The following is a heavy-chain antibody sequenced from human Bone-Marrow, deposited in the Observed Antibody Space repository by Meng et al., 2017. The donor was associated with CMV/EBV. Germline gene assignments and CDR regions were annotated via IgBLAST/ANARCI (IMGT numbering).Heavy chain of an antibody. CDR3: VKGSRRSDYGENWFEP. D-gene: IGHD4-17*01. J-gene: IGHJ5*02. CDR2: ISGIGGST. Sequence: ETLSLTCAASGFTFSSYAMSWVRQAPGKGLEWVSVISGIGGSTYYADSGKGRFTISRDNSKNTLYLQMNSLRAEDTAVYYCVKGSRRSDYGENWFEPWGQGTLVTVYS. V-gene: IGHV3-23*01. CDR1: GFTFSSYA.